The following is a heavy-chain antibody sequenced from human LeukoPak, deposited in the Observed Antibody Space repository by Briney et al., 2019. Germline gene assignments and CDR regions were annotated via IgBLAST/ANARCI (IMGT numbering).Heavy chain of an antibody. CDR1: GGSISSYY. Sequence: SETLSLTCTVSGGSISSYYWSWIRQPPGKGLEWIGYIYYSGSTNYNPSLKSRVTISVDTSKNQFSLKLSSVTAAETAVYYCARDHRGGAESYYYYGMDVWGQGTTVTVSS. J-gene: IGHJ6*02. D-gene: IGHD3-10*01. CDR3: ARDHRGGAESYYYYGMDV. V-gene: IGHV4-59*01. CDR2: IYYSGST.